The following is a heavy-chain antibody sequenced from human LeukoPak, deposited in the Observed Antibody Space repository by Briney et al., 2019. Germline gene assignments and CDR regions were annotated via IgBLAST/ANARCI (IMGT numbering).Heavy chain of an antibody. CDR3: AREGGDSSGYSLFY. CDR2: IKQDGSEK. V-gene: IGHV3-7*01. D-gene: IGHD3-22*01. J-gene: IGHJ4*02. CDR1: GFTFSSYW. Sequence: GGSLRLSCAASGFTFSSYWMSWVRQAPGKGLEWVANIKQDGSEKYYVGSVKGRFTISRDNAKNSLYLQMNSLRAEDTAVYYCAREGGDSSGYSLFYWGQGTLVTVSS.